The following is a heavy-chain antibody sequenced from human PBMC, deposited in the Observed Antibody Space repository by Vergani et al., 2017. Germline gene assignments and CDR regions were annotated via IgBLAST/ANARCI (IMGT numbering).Heavy chain of an antibody. CDR3: ARAPLGDYGDYAGRGYYYYYMDV. J-gene: IGHJ6*03. D-gene: IGHD4-17*01. Sequence: EVQLVESGGGLVQPGGSLRLSCAASGFTVSSTSMSWVRQAPGTGLEWVSVIYSGGSTYYADTVKGRFTFSRDNSKNTLYLQMNSLRAEDTAVYYCARAPLGDYGDYAGRGYYYYYMDVWGKGTTVTVSS. CDR1: GFTVSSTS. V-gene: IGHV3-66*01. CDR2: IYSGGST.